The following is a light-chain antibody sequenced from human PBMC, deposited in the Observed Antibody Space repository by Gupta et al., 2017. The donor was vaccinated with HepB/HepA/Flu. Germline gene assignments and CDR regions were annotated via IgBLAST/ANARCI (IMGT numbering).Light chain of an antibody. J-gene: IGLJ1*01. CDR3: QSYDRTLSAYV. CDR2: DNH. V-gene: IGLV1-40*01. CDR1: GPIIGAGYA. Sequence: QSVLTQPPPVSGPPGQRVTISCTGTGPIIGAGYAVHWYQHLPGTAPKLLIYDNHNRPSGVPDRFSGSNSGTSASLAITGLQSEDEADYHCQSYDRTLSAYVFGSGTKVTVL.